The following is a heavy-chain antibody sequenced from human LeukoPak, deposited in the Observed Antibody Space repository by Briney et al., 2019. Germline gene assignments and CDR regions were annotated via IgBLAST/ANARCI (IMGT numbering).Heavy chain of an antibody. CDR3: TKGVLGRTQSVSAGLDY. CDR1: RFTFSDYG. D-gene: IGHD7-27*01. Sequence: PGGSLRLSCAASRFTFSDYGMHWVRQAPGKGLEWVAVVSNDGTNRYYADSVQGRFTISRDNSKNTLYLQMNSLRAEDTAAYYCTKGVLGRTQSVSAGLDYWGQGTLVTVSS. J-gene: IGHJ4*02. CDR2: VSNDGTNR. V-gene: IGHV3-30*18.